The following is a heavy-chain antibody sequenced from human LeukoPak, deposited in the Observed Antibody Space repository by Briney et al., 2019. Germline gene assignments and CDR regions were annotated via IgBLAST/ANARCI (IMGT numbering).Heavy chain of an antibody. V-gene: IGHV3-74*01. CDR1: GFTLRDYW. CDR3: ARINSEDDS. Sequence: PGGSLRLSCTASGFTLRDYWMLWVRQAPGEGLVWVSRIDRDASPTNYADSVKGRFTISRDNARNTLYLQMNSLRAEDTAVYYCARINSEDDSWGQGTLVTVSS. J-gene: IGHJ5*01. D-gene: IGHD3-10*01. CDR2: IDRDASPT.